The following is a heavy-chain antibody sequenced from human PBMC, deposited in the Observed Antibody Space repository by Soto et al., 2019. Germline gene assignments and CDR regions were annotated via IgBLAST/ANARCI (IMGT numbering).Heavy chain of an antibody. J-gene: IGHJ3*02. V-gene: IGHV1-18*01. CDR3: ARDDGRQQLVGTDAFDI. Sequence: ASVKGYCKASGYTFTSYGISWVRQAPGQGLEWMGWISAYNGNTNYAQKLQGRVTMTTDTSTSTAYMELRSLRSDDTAVYYCARDDGRQQLVGTDAFDIWGQGTMVTVPS. CDR2: ISAYNGNT. CDR1: GYTFTSYG. D-gene: IGHD6-6*01.